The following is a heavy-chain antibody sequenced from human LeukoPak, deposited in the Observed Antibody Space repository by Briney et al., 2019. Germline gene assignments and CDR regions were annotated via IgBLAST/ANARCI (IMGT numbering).Heavy chain of an antibody. CDR3: AGYDYVWGSYRRDY. D-gene: IGHD3-16*02. Sequence: PSQTLSLPCTVSGGSISSGSYYWSWIRQPAGKGLEWIGRIYTSGSTNYNPSLKSRVTISVDTSKNQFSLKLSSVTAADTAVYYCAGYDYVWGSYRRDYWGQGTLVTVSS. CDR1: GGSISSGSYY. J-gene: IGHJ4*02. V-gene: IGHV4-61*02. CDR2: IYTSGST.